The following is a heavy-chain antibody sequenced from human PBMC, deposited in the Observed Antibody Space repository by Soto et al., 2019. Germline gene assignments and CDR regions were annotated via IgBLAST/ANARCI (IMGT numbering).Heavy chain of an antibody. D-gene: IGHD3-9*01. J-gene: IGHJ6*02. V-gene: IGHV3-30-3*01. CDR3: AREKRYDILTGYHFYGMDV. CDR2: ISYDGSNK. Sequence: PGGSLRLSCAASGFTFSSYAMDGVRQAPGKGLEWVAVISYDGSNKYYADSVKGRFTISRDNSKNTLYLQMNSLRAEDTAVYYCAREKRYDILTGYHFYGMDVWGQGTTVTVSS. CDR1: GFTFSSYA.